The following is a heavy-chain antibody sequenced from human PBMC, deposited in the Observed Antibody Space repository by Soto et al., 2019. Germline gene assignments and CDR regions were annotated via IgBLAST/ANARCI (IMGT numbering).Heavy chain of an antibody. Sequence: PGGSLRLSCAASGFTVSSNYMSWVRQAPGKGLEWVSAIGGSGDWTYYADSVKGRFTISRDNSKNTLSLQMNSLRAEDTAIYYCAKDSGSYFTADYWGQGTLVTVSS. CDR1: GFTVSSNY. J-gene: IGHJ4*02. V-gene: IGHV3-23*01. CDR3: AKDSGSYFTADY. CDR2: IGGSGDWT. D-gene: IGHD1-26*01.